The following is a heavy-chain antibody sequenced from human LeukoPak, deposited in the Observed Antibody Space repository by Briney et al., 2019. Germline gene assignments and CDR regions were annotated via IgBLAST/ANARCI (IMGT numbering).Heavy chain of an antibody. CDR1: GFTFSSHW. CDR2: LNTDGSST. CDR3: ARGYYDSNDSNRSNWFEP. Sequence: GGSLRLSCAASGFTFSSHWMHWVRQAPGKGLVWVSRLNTDGSSTAYADSVKGRFTISRDNAKNTLYLQMNSLRAEDTAVYYCARGYYDSNDSNRSNWFEPWGQGTLVTVSS. D-gene: IGHD3-22*01. J-gene: IGHJ5*02. V-gene: IGHV3-74*01.